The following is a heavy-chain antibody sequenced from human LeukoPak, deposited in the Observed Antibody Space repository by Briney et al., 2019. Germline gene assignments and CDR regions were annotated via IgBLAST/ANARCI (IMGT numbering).Heavy chain of an antibody. CDR1: GFTFSRYA. D-gene: IGHD3-10*01. CDR2: ISGSGGST. CDR3: AKDQEYYFKSEYFQH. Sequence: GGSLRLSRAVSGFTFSRYAMSWVRQAPGKGLEWVSGISGSGGSTYYADSVKGRFTISRDNSKNTLYLQMKSLRAEDTAVYYCAKDQEYYFKSEYFQHWGQGTLVTVSS. V-gene: IGHV3-23*01. J-gene: IGHJ1*01.